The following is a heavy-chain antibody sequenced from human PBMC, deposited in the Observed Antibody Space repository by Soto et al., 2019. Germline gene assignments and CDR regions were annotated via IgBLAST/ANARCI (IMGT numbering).Heavy chain of an antibody. Sequence: QVQLVQSGAEVKKPGASVKVSCKASGYTFTSYGISWVRHAPGQGLEWMGWISAYNGNTNYAQKLQGRVTMTTDTSTSTAYMELRSLRSDDTAVYYCARDLPSLLYGGRFDPWGQGTLVTVSS. D-gene: IGHD2-8*01. V-gene: IGHV1-18*01. CDR3: ARDLPSLLYGGRFDP. CDR1: GYTFTSYG. CDR2: ISAYNGNT. J-gene: IGHJ5*02.